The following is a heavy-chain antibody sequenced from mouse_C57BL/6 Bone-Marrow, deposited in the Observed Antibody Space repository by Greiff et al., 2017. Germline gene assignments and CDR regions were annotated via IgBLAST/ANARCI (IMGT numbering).Heavy chain of an antibody. J-gene: IGHJ1*03. CDR2: ISNGGGST. CDR1: GFTFSDYY. Sequence: EVQVVESGGGLVQPGGSLKLSCAASGFTFSDYYMYWVRQTPEKRLEWVAYISNGGGSTYYPDTVKGRFTISRDNAKNTLYLQMSRLKSEDTAMYYCARRDGTSLWYFDVWGTGTTVTVSS. D-gene: IGHD1-1*01. CDR3: ARRDGTSLWYFDV. V-gene: IGHV5-12*01.